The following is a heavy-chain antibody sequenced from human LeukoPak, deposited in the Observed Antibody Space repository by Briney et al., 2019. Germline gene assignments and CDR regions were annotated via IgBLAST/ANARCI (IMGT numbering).Heavy chain of an antibody. J-gene: IGHJ4*02. V-gene: IGHV4-30-4*08. Sequence: SETLSLTCTVSGGSISSGGYYWSWIRQHPGKGLEWIGYIYYSGSTYYNPSLKSRVTISVDTSKNQFSLKLSSVTAADSAVYYCARVRAGVSDYWGQGTLVTVSS. CDR3: ARVRAGVSDY. CDR2: IYYSGST. CDR1: GGSISSGGYY. D-gene: IGHD3-10*01.